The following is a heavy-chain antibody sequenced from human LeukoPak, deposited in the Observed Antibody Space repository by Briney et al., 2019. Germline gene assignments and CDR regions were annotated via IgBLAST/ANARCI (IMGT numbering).Heavy chain of an antibody. Sequence: PSETLSLTCAVYGGPFRGFYWSWIRQPPGKGLEWIGEINHSGRTNYKPSLKSRVTISVDTSKNQFSLKLSSVTAADTAVYYCANRQRVDYWGQGTLVTVSS. V-gene: IGHV4-34*01. CDR3: ANRQRVDY. J-gene: IGHJ4*02. CDR2: INHSGRT. CDR1: GGPFRGFY. D-gene: IGHD3-16*02.